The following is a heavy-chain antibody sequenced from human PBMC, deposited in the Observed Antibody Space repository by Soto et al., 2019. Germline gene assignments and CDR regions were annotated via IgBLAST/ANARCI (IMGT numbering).Heavy chain of an antibody. Sequence: QVQLVESGGGVVQPGRSLRLSCAASGFTFSVYGMHWVRQAPGKGLAWVALVSYDGSIKYYADSVKGRFTISRDNSKNTLYLQMNSLRVEDTAVYYCAKDGSHLAVAGTSPTSYFYGLAVWGQGTMVTVSS. CDR1: GFTFSVYG. CDR2: VSYDGSIK. D-gene: IGHD6-19*01. J-gene: IGHJ6*02. CDR3: AKDGSHLAVAGTSPTSYFYGLAV. V-gene: IGHV3-30*18.